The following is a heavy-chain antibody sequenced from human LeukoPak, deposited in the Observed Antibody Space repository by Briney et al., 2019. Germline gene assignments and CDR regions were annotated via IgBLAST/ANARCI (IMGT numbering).Heavy chain of an antibody. CDR3: ARAIAAAGTRWFDP. V-gene: IGHV4-4*07. J-gene: IGHJ5*02. CDR1: GGSISSYY. Sequence: PSETPSLTCTVSGGSISSYYWSWIRQPAGKGLEWIGRIYTSGSTNYNPSLKSRVTMSVDTSKNQFSLKLSSVTAADTAVYYCARAIAAAGTRWFDPWGQGTLVTVSS. D-gene: IGHD6-13*01. CDR2: IYTSGST.